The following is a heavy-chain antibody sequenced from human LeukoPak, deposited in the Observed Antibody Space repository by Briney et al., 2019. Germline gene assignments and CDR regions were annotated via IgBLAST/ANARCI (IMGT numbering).Heavy chain of an antibody. CDR1: GFTFSSYA. V-gene: IGHV3-7*04. CDR3: ARGRTTVTHSFDY. D-gene: IGHD4-17*01. J-gene: IGHJ4*02. Sequence: GGSLRLSCAASGFTFSSYAMSWVRQAPGKGLEWVANIKQDGSEKYYVDSVKGRFTISRDNAKNSLYLQMNSLRAEDTAVYYCARGRTTVTHSFDYWGQGTLVTVSS. CDR2: IKQDGSEK.